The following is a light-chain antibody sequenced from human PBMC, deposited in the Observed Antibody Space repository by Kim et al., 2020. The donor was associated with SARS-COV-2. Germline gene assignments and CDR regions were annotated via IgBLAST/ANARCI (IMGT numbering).Light chain of an antibody. CDR2: LNSDGSH. CDR3: QTWGTGIGV. J-gene: IGLJ3*02. V-gene: IGLV4-69*01. CDR1: SGHSSYA. Sequence: QLVLIQSPSASASLGASVKLTCTLSSGHSSYAIAWHQQQPEKGPRYLMKLNSDGSHSKGDGIPDRFSGSSSGAERYLTISSLQSEDEADYYCQTWGTGIGVFGGGTQLTVL.